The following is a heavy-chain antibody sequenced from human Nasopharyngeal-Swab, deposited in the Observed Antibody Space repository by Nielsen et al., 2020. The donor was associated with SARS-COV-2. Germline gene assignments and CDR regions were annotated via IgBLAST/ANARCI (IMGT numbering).Heavy chain of an antibody. D-gene: IGHD6-13*01. CDR2: IWYDGSKE. J-gene: IGHJ6*02. CDR3: ARAGWGYSSSWYIYYYYGMDV. V-gene: IGHV3-33*01. CDR1: GFTFSNYA. Sequence: GESLKISCAASGFTFSNYAMHWVRQAPGKGLEWLAMIWYDGSKEYYADSVKGRFTISRDNSKNTLYLQMNSLRAEDTAVYYCARAGWGYSSSWYIYYYYGMDVWGQGTTVTVSS.